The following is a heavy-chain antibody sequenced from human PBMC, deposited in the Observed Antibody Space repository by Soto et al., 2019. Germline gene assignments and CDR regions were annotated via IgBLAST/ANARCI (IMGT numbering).Heavy chain of an antibody. CDR1: GYTFTNFG. V-gene: IGHV1-69*06. Sequence: SVKVSCKASGYTFTNFGISWVRQAPGQGLEWMGGIIPIFGTANYAQKFQGRVTITADKSTSTAYMELSSLRSEDTAVYYCARDYCSGGSCSDYFDYWGQGTLVTVS. J-gene: IGHJ4*02. CDR3: ARDYCSGGSCSDYFDY. D-gene: IGHD2-15*01. CDR2: IIPIFGTA.